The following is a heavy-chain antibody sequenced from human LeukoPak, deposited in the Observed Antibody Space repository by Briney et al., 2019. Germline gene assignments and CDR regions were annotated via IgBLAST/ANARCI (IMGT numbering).Heavy chain of an antibody. CDR3: ARGIAAAGSYYYYGMDV. CDR2: ISAYNGNT. V-gene: IGHV1-18*01. CDR1: GYTFTSYG. Sequence: ASVKVSCKASGYTFTSYGISWVRQAPGQGLEWMGWISAYNGNTNYAQKLQGRVTMTTDTSTSTAYMELRSLRSDDTAVYYCARGIAAAGSYYYYGMDVWGRGTTVTVSS. D-gene: IGHD6-13*01. J-gene: IGHJ6*02.